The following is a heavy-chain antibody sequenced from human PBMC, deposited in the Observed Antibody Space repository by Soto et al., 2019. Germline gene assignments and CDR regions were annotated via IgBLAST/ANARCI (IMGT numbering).Heavy chain of an antibody. J-gene: IGHJ6*02. Sequence: EVQLLESGGGLVQPGGSLRLSCTVSGFTFSSYAMTWVRQAPGKGLEWGSAISGTGGGTYYADSVKGRFTISRDNSKNTLYLQLDRLRVEDTALYYCAKDREWFGEFPYYYYGMNVWGQGTTVTVSS. CDR2: ISGTGGGT. CDR3: AKDREWFGEFPYYYYGMNV. D-gene: IGHD3-10*01. CDR1: GFTFSSYA. V-gene: IGHV3-23*01.